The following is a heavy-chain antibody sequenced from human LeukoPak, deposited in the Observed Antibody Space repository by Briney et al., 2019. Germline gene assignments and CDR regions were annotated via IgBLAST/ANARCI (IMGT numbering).Heavy chain of an antibody. D-gene: IGHD3-22*01. V-gene: IGHV3-66*01. Sequence: QAGGSLRLSCAASGFSVTSNHMNWVRQAPGKGLEWVSIIYTGGTTHYADSLNDRFTISRDDSINTLYLQMNSLRAEDTAVYYCARGNAYYYDSSGYYYSFGYWGQGTLVTVSS. CDR1: GFSVTSNH. CDR3: ARGNAYYYDSSGYYYSFGY. CDR2: IYTGGTT. J-gene: IGHJ4*02.